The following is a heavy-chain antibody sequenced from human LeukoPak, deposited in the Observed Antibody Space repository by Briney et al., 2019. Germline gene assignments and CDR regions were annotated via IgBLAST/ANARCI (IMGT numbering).Heavy chain of an antibody. CDR1: GGSISSGGYY. CDR3: ASYDSRGATAN. V-gene: IGHV4-61*08. Sequence: SETLSLTCTVSGGSISSGGYYWSWIRQPPGKGLEWIGYIYYSGSTNYNPSLKSRLTISVDTSKNQFSLKLSSVTAADTAVYYCASYDSRGATANWGEGTLVTVSS. J-gene: IGHJ1*01. CDR2: IYYSGST. D-gene: IGHD3-22*01.